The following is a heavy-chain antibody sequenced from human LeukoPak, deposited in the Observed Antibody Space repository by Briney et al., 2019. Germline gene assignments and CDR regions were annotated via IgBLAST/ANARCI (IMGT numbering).Heavy chain of an antibody. D-gene: IGHD3-16*01. CDR2: VPKSGST. V-gene: IGHV4-4*08. Sequence: SETLSLTCTVSGGSITSHFWTWIRQAPGKGLEWVGYVPKSGSTNYNPSLQSRITISVDTSKNQFFLKLTSMTAAGTAVYFCARDDYGVFDAFDVWGQGTVVTVSS. CDR3: ARDDYGVFDAFDV. CDR1: GGSITSHF. J-gene: IGHJ3*01.